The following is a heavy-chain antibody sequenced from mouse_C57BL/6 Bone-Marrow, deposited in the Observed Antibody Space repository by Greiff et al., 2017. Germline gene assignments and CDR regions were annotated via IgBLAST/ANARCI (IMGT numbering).Heavy chain of an antibody. CDR1: GFTFSDYG. CDR2: ISSGCSTI. CDR3: AGGRGFAY. V-gene: IGHV5-17*01. J-gene: IGHJ3*01. Sequence: VQLKESGGGLVKPGGSLKLSCAASGFTFSDYGMHWVRQAPEKGLEWVAYISSGCSTIYYADTVKGRFTISRDNAKNTLFLQMTSLRSEDTAMYYCAGGRGFAYWGQGTLVTVSA.